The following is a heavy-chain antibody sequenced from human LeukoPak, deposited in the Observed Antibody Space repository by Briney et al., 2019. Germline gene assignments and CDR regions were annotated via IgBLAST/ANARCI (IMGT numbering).Heavy chain of an antibody. D-gene: IGHD3-16*02. CDR1: GGSIGTYY. V-gene: IGHV4-59*08. CDR2: IYVTGT. CDR3: ARHIGGGIEDMDV. Sequence: ASETLSLTCTVSGGSIGTYYWSWVRQSPGTGLEWIGYIYVTGTRYNPYLQSRVTISVDRSRNQFFLKMTSVTAADTAVYYCARHIGGGIEDMDVWGRGTKVNVSS. J-gene: IGHJ6*03.